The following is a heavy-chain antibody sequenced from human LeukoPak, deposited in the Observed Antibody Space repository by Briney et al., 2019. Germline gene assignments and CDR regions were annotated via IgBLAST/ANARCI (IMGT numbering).Heavy chain of an antibody. CDR3: ARHGGGYSFDY. CDR1: GYSISSGYY. CDR2: IYHSGST. Sequence: SETLSLTCAVSGYSISSGYYWGWLRPPPAKGLEWIGSIYHSGSTYYNPSLKSRVTISVDTSKNQFSLKVSSVTAAETAVYYCARHGGGYSFDYWGQGTLVTVSS. D-gene: IGHD5-24*01. V-gene: IGHV4-38-2*01. J-gene: IGHJ4*02.